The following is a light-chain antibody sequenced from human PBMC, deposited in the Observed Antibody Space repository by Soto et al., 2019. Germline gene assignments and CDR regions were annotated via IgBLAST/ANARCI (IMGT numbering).Light chain of an antibody. CDR3: QQYYSTWT. J-gene: IGKJ1*01. CDR2: WAS. Sequence: DIVVVQSPDSLAVSLGERATINCKSSQSVLLSSNNKNYLAWYQQKPRQPPKLLIYWASTRESGVPDRFSGSGSGTDFTLTISSLQAEDVAVYYCQQYYSTWTFGQGTKVEIK. V-gene: IGKV4-1*01. CDR1: QSVLLSSNNKNY.